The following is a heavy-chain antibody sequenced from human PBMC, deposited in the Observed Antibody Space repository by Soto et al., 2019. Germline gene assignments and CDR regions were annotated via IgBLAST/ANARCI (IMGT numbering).Heavy chain of an antibody. CDR2: IIPILGIA. CDR3: ASLVEMATMTFDY. CDR1: GGTFSSYT. Sequence: QVQLVQSGAEVKKPGSSVKVSCKASGGTFSSYTISWVRQAPGQGLEWMGRIIPILGIANYAQKFQGRVTINADKSTSTAYMELSSLRSEDTAVYYCASLVEMATMTFDYWGQGTLVTVSS. J-gene: IGHJ4*02. V-gene: IGHV1-69*02. D-gene: IGHD5-12*01.